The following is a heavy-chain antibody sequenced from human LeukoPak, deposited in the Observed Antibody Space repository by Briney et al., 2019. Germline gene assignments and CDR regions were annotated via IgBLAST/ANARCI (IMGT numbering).Heavy chain of an antibody. CDR3: ARRAGDYSHPYDY. J-gene: IGHJ4*02. D-gene: IGHD3-22*01. CDR2: IYSGGNT. V-gene: IGHV3-53*01. CDR1: GFTFSSYS. Sequence: GGSLTLSCAASGFTFSSYSMNWVRQAPGRGLEWVSFIYSGGNTYYADSVKGRFIISRDNSKNTVHLQMNSLRAEDTAMYYCARRAGDYSHPYDYWGQGTLVTVSS.